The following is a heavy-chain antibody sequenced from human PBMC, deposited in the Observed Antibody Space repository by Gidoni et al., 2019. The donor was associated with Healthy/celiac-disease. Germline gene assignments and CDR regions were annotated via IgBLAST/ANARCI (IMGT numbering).Heavy chain of an antibody. CDR2: ISGSGGST. Sequence: EVQLLESGGGLVQPGGSLRLSCAASGFTFSSYAMSWVRQAPGKGLEWVSAISGSGGSTYYADSVKGRFTISRDNSKNTLYLQMNSLRAEDTAVYYCAKDATGYYDILTGYRYFDYWGQGTLVTVSS. D-gene: IGHD3-9*01. CDR1: GFTFSSYA. J-gene: IGHJ4*02. CDR3: AKDATGYYDILTGYRYFDY. V-gene: IGHV3-23*01.